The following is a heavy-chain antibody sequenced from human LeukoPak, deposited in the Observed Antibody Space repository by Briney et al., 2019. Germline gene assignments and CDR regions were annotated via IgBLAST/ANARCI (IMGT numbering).Heavy chain of an antibody. D-gene: IGHD3-3*01. CDR2: ISYDGSNK. Sequence: HTGGSLRLSCAASGFTFSSYAMHWVRQAPGKGLEWVAVISYDGSNKYYADSVKGRFTISRDNAKNSLYLQMNSLRAEDTAVYYCALSPSMYYDFWSGYFDYWGQGTLVTVSS. CDR3: ALSPSMYYDFWSGYFDY. CDR1: GFTFSSYA. J-gene: IGHJ4*02. V-gene: IGHV3-30*04.